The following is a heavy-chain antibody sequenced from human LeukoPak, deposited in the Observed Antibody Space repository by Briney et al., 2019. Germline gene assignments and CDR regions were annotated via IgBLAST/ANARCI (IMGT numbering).Heavy chain of an antibody. J-gene: IGHJ4*02. V-gene: IGHV3-74*01. Sequence: PGGSLRLSCAASGFTFSSYWMHWARQAPGKGLVCVLRITGDGSRTIHAESAGGRFPIPRHNHQHTLQLTTNSLKSEDTAVYYCARGLSGYASSLGYWGQGTLVTVSA. CDR1: GFTFSSYW. CDR2: ITGDGSRT. D-gene: IGHD6-6*01. CDR3: ARGLSGYASSLGY.